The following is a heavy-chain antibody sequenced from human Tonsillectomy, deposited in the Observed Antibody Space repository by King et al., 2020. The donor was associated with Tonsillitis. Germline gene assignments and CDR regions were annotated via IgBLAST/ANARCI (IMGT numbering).Heavy chain of an antibody. CDR2: ITDSGAGT. D-gene: IGHD6-19*01. Sequence: EVQLVESGGALVQPGGSLRLSCEASGFTFSSYAMIWVRQAPGKGLEWVSGITDSGAGTYYPDSVKGRFIVSRDNSKNMLYLLMNSLRAEDTAVYYCARGGGSSVWYGGYWGQGILVTVSS. CDR3: ARGGGSSVWYGGY. V-gene: IGHV3-23*04. J-gene: IGHJ4*02. CDR1: GFTFSSYA.